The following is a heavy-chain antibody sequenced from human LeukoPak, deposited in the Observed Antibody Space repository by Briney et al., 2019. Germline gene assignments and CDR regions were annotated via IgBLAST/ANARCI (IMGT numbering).Heavy chain of an antibody. D-gene: IGHD4-23*01. V-gene: IGHV3-43*01. CDR1: GFIFDDYT. Sequence: PGGSLRLSCAASGFIFDDYTMHWVRQAPGKGLEWVSLISWDGGSTYYADSVKGRFTISRDNSKNSLYLQMNSLRTEDTALYYCAKDGNSEHFDYWGQGTLVTVSS. CDR2: ISWDGGST. J-gene: IGHJ4*02. CDR3: AKDGNSEHFDY.